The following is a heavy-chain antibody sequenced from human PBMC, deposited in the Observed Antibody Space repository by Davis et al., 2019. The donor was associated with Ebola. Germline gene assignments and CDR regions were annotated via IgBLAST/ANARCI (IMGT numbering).Heavy chain of an antibody. CDR3: ARGVHSNGYYPNDY. CDR2: MNPSSGNT. Sequence: ASVKVSCKASGYTFTTYDINWVRQATGQGLEWLGWMNPSSGNTGYAQKFQGRVTITRDTSISTAYMELSSLRSEDTAVYYCARGVHSNGYYPNDYWGQGTLVTVSS. CDR1: GYTFTTYD. D-gene: IGHD3-22*01. J-gene: IGHJ4*02. V-gene: IGHV1-8*03.